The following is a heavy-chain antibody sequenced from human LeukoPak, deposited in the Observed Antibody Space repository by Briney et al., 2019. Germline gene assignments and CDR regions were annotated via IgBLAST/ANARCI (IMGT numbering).Heavy chain of an antibody. CDR2: ISTTSTYI. CDR3: ARAGTCSSTSCDGGIEY. CDR1: GFAFSNYN. D-gene: IGHD2-2*01. V-gene: IGHV3-21*06. Sequence: GGSLRLPCAASGFAFSNYNMKWVRQAPGKGLEWVSFISTTSTYIYYADSVKGRFTVSRDNSKNLLYLQMDSLRVEDTAVYYCARAGTCSSTSCDGGIEYWGQGTLVTVSS. J-gene: IGHJ4*02.